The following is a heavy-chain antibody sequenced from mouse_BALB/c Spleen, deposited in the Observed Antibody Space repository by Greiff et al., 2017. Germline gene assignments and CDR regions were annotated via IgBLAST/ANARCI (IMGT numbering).Heavy chain of an antibody. CDR1: GYTFTSYY. D-gene: IGHD1-1*01. CDR2: INPSNGGT. J-gene: IGHJ2*01. CDR3: TRLGYYGSSFDY. V-gene: IGHV1S81*02. Sequence: QVHVKQSGAELVKPGASVKLSCKASGYTFTSYYMYWVKQRPGQGLEWIGEINPSNGGTNFNEKFKSKATLTVDKSSSTAYMQLSSLTSEDSAVYYCTRLGYYGSSFDYWGQGTTLTVSS.